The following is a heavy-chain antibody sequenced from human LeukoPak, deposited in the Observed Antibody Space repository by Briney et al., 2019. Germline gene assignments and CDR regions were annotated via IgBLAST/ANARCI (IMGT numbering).Heavy chain of an antibody. Sequence: SQTLSLTCAISGDSVSSTSATWNWIRQSPSRGLEWLGRTYYRSKWYNDYAVSVKSRITINPDTSKNQFSLQLNSVTPEDTAVYYCARLAVARSGEIDYWGQGTLVTVSS. J-gene: IGHJ4*02. CDR2: TYYRSKWYN. D-gene: IGHD6-19*01. V-gene: IGHV6-1*01. CDR3: ARLAVARSGEIDY. CDR1: GDSVSSTSAT.